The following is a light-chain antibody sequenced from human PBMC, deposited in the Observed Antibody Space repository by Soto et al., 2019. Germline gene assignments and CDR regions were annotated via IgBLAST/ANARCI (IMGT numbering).Light chain of an antibody. V-gene: IGLV2-23*02. CDR1: SSDVGSYNL. J-gene: IGLJ2*01. CDR2: EVT. CDR3: SSYTGSSTFVV. Sequence: QSALTQPASVSGSPGQSITISCTGTSSDVGSYNLASWYQQHPGKAPKLMIYEVTKRPSGVSNRFSGSKSGNTASLTISGLQAEDEAEYYCSSYTGSSTFVVFGGGTQLTVL.